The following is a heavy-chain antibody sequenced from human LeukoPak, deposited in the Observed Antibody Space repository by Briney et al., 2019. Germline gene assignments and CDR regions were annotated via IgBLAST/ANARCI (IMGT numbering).Heavy chain of an antibody. Sequence: PGGSLRLSCAASGFTFSDYYMSWIRQAPGKGLEWVSAISGSGGSTYYADSVKGRFTISRDNSKNTLYLQMNSLRAEDTAVYYCAKAIPFRAGYDSSGYYHEFYFDYWGQGTLVTVSS. CDR2: ISGSGGST. J-gene: IGHJ4*02. CDR1: GFTFSDYY. CDR3: AKAIPFRAGYDSSGYYHEFYFDY. V-gene: IGHV3-23*01. D-gene: IGHD3-22*01.